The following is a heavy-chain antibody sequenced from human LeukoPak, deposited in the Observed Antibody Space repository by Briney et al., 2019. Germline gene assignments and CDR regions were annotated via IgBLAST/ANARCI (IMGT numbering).Heavy chain of an antibody. V-gene: IGHV3-7*03. CDR3: VKDSPPPEKWSPPAY. J-gene: IGHJ4*02. CDR2: INKDGGEK. CDR1: GFTFSSYW. D-gene: IGHD1-14*01. Sequence: GGSLRLSCAASGFTFSSYWMSWVRQAPGKGLEWVANINKDGGEKYYVDSVKGRFTISRDNAKNSLYLQMNSLRADDTAVYYRVKDSPPPEKWSPPAYWGQGTLVTVSS.